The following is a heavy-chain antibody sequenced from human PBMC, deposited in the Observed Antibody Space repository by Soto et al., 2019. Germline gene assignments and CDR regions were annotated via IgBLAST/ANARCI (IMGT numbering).Heavy chain of an antibody. J-gene: IGHJ1*01. CDR2: VSGSGVTT. CDR3: AKDVHYDILTVIEYFQD. Sequence: EVRLLESGGGLVQPGGSLRLSCAASGFTFNTYAMNWVRQAPGKGLEWVSAVSGSGVTTYYADSVKGRFTISRDNSKNTLYVQMNSLRTEDTAVYYCAKDVHYDILTVIEYFQDWGQGTLVTVSS. CDR1: GFTFNTYA. V-gene: IGHV3-23*01. D-gene: IGHD3-9*01.